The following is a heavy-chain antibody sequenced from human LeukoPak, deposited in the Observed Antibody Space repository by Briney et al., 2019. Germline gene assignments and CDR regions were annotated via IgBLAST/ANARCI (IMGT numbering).Heavy chain of an antibody. J-gene: IGHJ4*02. CDR1: GFTFTIYA. V-gene: IGHV4-34*01. CDR2: INHSGST. CDR3: ARGGGPDSYGYYYFDY. D-gene: IGHD5-18*01. Sequence: GSLRLSCAASGFTFTIYAMSWVRQPPGQGLEWIGEINHSGSTNYNPSLKSRVTISVDTSKNQFSLKLSSVTAADTAVYYCARGGGPDSYGYYYFDYWGQGTLVTVSS.